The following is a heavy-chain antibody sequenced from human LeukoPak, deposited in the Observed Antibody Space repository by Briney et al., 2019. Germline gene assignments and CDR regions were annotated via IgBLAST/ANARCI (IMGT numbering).Heavy chain of an antibody. CDR1: GFTFSDYY. CDR2: ISSSGSTI. V-gene: IGHV3-11*01. Sequence: PGGSLRLSCAASGFTFSDYYMSWIRQAPGKGLEWVSYISSSGSTIYYADSVEGRFTISRDNAKNSLYLQMNSLRAEDTAVYYCARDSHYDILTGYYTLDYWGQGTLVTVSS. D-gene: IGHD3-9*01. J-gene: IGHJ4*02. CDR3: ARDSHYDILTGYYTLDY.